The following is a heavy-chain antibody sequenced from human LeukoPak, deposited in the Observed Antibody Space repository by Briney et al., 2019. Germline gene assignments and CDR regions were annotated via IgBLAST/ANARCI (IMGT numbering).Heavy chain of an antibody. Sequence: GGSLRLSCTASGFTFGDYAMSWSRQAPGKGLEWVGFIRSKAYGGTTEYAASVKGRFTISRDDSKSIAYLQMNSLKTEDTAVYYCTRAYYDILTGSLAYYYYYYMDVWGKGTTVTVSS. CDR2: IRSKAYGGTT. CDR1: GFTFGDYA. D-gene: IGHD3-9*01. CDR3: TRAYYDILTGSLAYYYYYYMDV. V-gene: IGHV3-49*03. J-gene: IGHJ6*03.